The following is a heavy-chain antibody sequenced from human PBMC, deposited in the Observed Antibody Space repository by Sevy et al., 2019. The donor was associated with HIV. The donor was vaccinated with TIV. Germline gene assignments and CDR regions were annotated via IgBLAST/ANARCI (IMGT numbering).Heavy chain of an antibody. Sequence: GESLKISCKGSGYRFSSYWIGWVRQMPGKGLQWMGIIYPDDSDTRYSPSFQGQVIISADKSISTAYLQWRSLKASDTPVYFFARRFYDTNGYPQYFFDSWGQGTLVTVSS. CDR2: IYPDDSDT. V-gene: IGHV5-51*01. CDR3: ARRFYDTNGYPQYFFDS. CDR1: GYRFSSYW. J-gene: IGHJ4*02. D-gene: IGHD3-22*01.